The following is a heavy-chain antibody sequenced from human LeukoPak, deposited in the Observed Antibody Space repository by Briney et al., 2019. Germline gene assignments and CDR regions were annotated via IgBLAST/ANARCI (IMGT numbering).Heavy chain of an antibody. CDR1: GGSISSSSYY. Sequence: PSETLSLTCTVSGGSISSSSYYWGWIRQPPGKGLEWIGSIYYSGSTYYNPSLKSRVTISVDTSKNQFSLKLSSVTAADTAVYYCAREGGYNDYGDRYFQHWGQGTLVTVSS. V-gene: IGHV4-39*07. CDR3: AREGGYNDYGDRYFQH. J-gene: IGHJ1*01. D-gene: IGHD4-17*01. CDR2: IYYSGST.